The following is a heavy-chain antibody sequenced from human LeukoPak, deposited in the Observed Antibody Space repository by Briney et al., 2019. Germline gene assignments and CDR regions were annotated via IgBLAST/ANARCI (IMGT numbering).Heavy chain of an antibody. J-gene: IGHJ4*02. D-gene: IGHD3-10*01. CDR1: GFTLSSYE. CDR3: ARPVGYSGSGSYYGY. Sequence: GGSLRLSCAASGFTLSSYEMNWVRQVPGKGLEWISYISGDGTTIHYADSVNGRFTISRDNAQNSLYLQMNSLGVEDTAVYHCARPVGYSGSGSYYGYWGQGTLVTVSS. CDR2: ISGDGTTI. V-gene: IGHV3-48*03.